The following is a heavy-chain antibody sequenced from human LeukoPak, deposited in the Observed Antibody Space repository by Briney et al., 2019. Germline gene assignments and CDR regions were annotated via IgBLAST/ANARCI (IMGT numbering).Heavy chain of an antibody. CDR3: AKDAYSGYDYSGYFDY. V-gene: IGHV3-9*01. Sequence: GGSLRLSCAASGFTFNDYAMHWVRQAPGKGLEWVSGISWNSDSIANADSVKGRFTISRDNAKNSLYLHMNSLRAEDTALYYCAKDAYSGYDYSGYFDYWGQGTLVTVSS. J-gene: IGHJ4*02. D-gene: IGHD5-12*01. CDR2: ISWNSDSI. CDR1: GFTFNDYA.